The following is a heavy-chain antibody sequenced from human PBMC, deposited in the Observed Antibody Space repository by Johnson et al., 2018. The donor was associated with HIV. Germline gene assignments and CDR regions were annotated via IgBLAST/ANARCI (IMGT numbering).Heavy chain of an antibody. V-gene: IGHV3-30*04. J-gene: IGHJ3*02. D-gene: IGHD1-26*01. CDR3: ARPLGGSVDAFDI. CDR2: ISYDGSNK. Sequence: QVHLVESGGGVVQPGRSLRLSCAASLFTFSSYAMHWVRQALGKGLEWVAVISYDGSNKYYADSVKGRFTISRDNSKNTLYLQMNSLRAEDTAVYYCARPLGGSVDAFDIWGQGTMVTVSA. CDR1: LFTFSSYA.